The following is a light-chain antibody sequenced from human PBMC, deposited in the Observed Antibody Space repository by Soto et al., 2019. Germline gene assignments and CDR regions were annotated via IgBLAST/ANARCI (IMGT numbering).Light chain of an antibody. CDR3: QQYGTSPFT. CDR2: GAS. J-gene: IGKJ3*01. CDR1: QSVTSSY. Sequence: EIVLTQSPGTLSLSPGERASLSCRASQSVTSSYLAWYQQKPDQAPRLLIYGASSRATGIPDRFTASGSGTDFNLSISRLETEDFAVYYCQQYGTSPFTFGPGTKVDIK. V-gene: IGKV3-20*01.